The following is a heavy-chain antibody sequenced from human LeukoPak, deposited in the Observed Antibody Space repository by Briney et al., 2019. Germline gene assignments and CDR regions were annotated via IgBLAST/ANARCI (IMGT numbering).Heavy chain of an antibody. CDR3: ARQRIAAAYNWFDP. D-gene: IGHD6-25*01. J-gene: IGHJ5*02. V-gene: IGHV4-4*02. CDR1: GASISSNNW. Sequence: SGTLSLTCAVSGASISSNNWWWSWVRQPPGKGLEWIGEIYHSGSTNYNPSLKSRVTMSVDKSKNQFSLKLSSVTAADTAVYYCARQRIAAAYNWFDPWGQGTLVTVSS. CDR2: IYHSGST.